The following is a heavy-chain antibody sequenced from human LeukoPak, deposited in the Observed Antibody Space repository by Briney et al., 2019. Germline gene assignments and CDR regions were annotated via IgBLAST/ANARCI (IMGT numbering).Heavy chain of an antibody. V-gene: IGHV1-8*02. CDR1: GYTFTSYD. D-gene: IGHD6-13*01. CDR2: MNPNSGNT. J-gene: IGHJ6*03. Sequence: GASVKVSCKASGYTFTSYDINWVRQATGQGLEWMGWMNPNSGNTGYAQKFQGRVTMTRNTSISTAYMELSSLRSEDTAVYYCAIEAPTGYSSSWYYYYYYMDVWGKGTTVTVSS. CDR3: AIEAPTGYSSSWYYYYYYMDV.